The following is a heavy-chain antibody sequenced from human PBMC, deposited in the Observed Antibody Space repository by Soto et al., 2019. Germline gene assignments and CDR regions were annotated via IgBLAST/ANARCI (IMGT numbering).Heavy chain of an antibody. CDR3: ASSVNTHTDNWFDP. J-gene: IGHJ5*02. D-gene: IGHD5-18*01. Sequence: SETLSVTCTLSGGSISSRSNDWGWIRQPPGKGLEWIASMFHSGSTYYNPSLKSRVTISVDTSKNQFSLKVSSVTAADTAVYYCASSVNTHTDNWFDPWGQGTMVTVSS. V-gene: IGHV4-39*01. CDR1: GGSISSRSND. CDR2: MFHSGST.